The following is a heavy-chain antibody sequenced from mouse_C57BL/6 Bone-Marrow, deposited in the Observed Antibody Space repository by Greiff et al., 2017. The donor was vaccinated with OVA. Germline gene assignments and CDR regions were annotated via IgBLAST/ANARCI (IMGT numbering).Heavy chain of an antibody. J-gene: IGHJ3*01. CDR2: IWWNDDK. D-gene: IGHD1-1*01. Sequence: QVQLQQSGPGILQPSQTLSLTCSFSGFSLSTSNMGIGWIRQPSGKGLEWLAHIWWNDDKYYNPSLKSRLTISKDTSNNQVFLKITSVDTADTATYYCAQMEASIYGSSSWFAYWGQGTLVTVSA. CDR3: AQMEASIYGSSSWFAY. V-gene: IGHV8-5*01. CDR1: GFSLSTSNMG.